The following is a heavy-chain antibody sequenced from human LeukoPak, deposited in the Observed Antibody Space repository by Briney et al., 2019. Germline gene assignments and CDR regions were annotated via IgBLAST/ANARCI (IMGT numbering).Heavy chain of an antibody. Sequence: GGSLRLSCAASGFTFSSYSMNWVRQAPGKGLEWVSSISTSTSYIYYADSVKGRFTISRDNAKNSLYLQMNSLRAEDTAVYYCARSGSGWLFDYWGQGTLVTVSS. CDR3: ARSGSGWLFDY. D-gene: IGHD6-13*01. CDR2: ISTSTSYI. V-gene: IGHV3-21*01. J-gene: IGHJ4*02. CDR1: GFTFSSYS.